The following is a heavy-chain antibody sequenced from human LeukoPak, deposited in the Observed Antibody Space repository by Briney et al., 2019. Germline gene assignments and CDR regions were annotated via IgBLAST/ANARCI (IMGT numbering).Heavy chain of an antibody. D-gene: IGHD6-13*01. CDR1: GFNDSSNY. CDR3: VTSTGQQFIPYDY. CDR2: FFGADAA. V-gene: IGHV3-66*02. Sequence: PGGSLRLSCAASGFNDSSNYMTWIRQAPGKGLEWVSLFFGADAAYYAESVRGRFMISRDNLKNTLFLQMNSLRVEDTAVYYCVTSTGQQFIPYDYWGQGTHVTVSS. J-gene: IGHJ4*02.